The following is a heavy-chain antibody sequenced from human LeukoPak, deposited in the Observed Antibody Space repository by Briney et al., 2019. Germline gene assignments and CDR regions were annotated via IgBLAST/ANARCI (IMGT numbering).Heavy chain of an antibody. D-gene: IGHD4-17*01. CDR2: INEDGGDK. Sequence: GGSLRLSCAASGFIFNNYWMSWVRQAPGKGLEWVANINEDGGDKYYVDSVNGRFTISRDTAKNSLHLQMNSLRVEDTAVYYCARILRNYGDYRDSFDYRGQGTLVTVPS. J-gene: IGHJ4*02. CDR3: ARILRNYGDYRDSFDY. V-gene: IGHV3-7*01. CDR1: GFIFNNYW.